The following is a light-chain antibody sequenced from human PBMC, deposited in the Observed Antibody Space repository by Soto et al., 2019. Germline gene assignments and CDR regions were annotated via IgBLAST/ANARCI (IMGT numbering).Light chain of an antibody. CDR1: SGHSSYI. J-gene: IGLJ3*02. CDR3: ETWDSNTHTV. V-gene: IGLV4-60*02. Sequence: QPVLTQSSSASASLGSSVKLTCTLSSGHSSYIIAWHQQQPGKAPRYLMKLEGSGSYNKGSGVPDRFSCSSSGADRYLTISNLQFEDEADYYCETWDSNTHTVFGGGTKVTVL. CDR2: LEGSGSY.